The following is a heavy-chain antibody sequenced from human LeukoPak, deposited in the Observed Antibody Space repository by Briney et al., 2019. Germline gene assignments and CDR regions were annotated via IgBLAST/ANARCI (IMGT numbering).Heavy chain of an antibody. J-gene: IGHJ4*02. Sequence: GASVKVSCKASGGTFSSYAISWVRQAPGQGLEWMGRIIPILGIANYAQKFQGRVTITADKSTSTAYMELSSLRSEDTAVYYCATGLIRGVIITSLDYWGQGTLVTVSS. CDR2: IIPILGIA. D-gene: IGHD3-10*01. V-gene: IGHV1-69*04. CDR1: GGTFSSYA. CDR3: ATGLIRGVIITSLDY.